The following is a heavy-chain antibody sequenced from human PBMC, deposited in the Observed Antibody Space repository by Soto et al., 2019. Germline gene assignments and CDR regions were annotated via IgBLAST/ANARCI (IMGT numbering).Heavy chain of an antibody. CDR2: IIPIFGTA. D-gene: IGHD6-19*01. V-gene: IGHV1-69*01. Sequence: QVPRVQSGAEVKKPGSSGQVSCKASGGTFSSYAISWVRQAPGQGLEWMGGIIPIFGTANYAQKLQGRVTVTADETTSTAYMELSSLRSEDTAVYYCARGIAVSGPFDFWGQGTLVTVSS. J-gene: IGHJ4*02. CDR1: GGTFSSYA. CDR3: ARGIAVSGPFDF.